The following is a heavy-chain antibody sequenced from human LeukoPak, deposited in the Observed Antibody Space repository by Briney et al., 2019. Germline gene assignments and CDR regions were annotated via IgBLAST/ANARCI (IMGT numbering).Heavy chain of an antibody. J-gene: IGHJ5*02. CDR2: ISSSGSTI. CDR3: AKEGYCSGGSCYSGGSWFDP. D-gene: IGHD2-15*01. Sequence: GGSLRLSCAASGFTFSDYYMSWIRQAPGKGLEWVSYISSSGSTIYYADSVKGRFTISRDNSKNTLYLQMNSLRAEDTAVYYCAKEGYCSGGSCYSGGSWFDPWGQGTLVTVSS. CDR1: GFTFSDYY. V-gene: IGHV3-11*04.